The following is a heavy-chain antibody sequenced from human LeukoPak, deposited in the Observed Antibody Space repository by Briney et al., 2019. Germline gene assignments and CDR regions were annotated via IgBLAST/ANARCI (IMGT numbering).Heavy chain of an antibody. CDR1: GFTFSSYS. V-gene: IGHV3-48*04. Sequence: GGSLRLSCAASGFTFSSYSVNWVRQAPGKGLEWVSYISSSSSTIYYADSVKGRFTISRDNAKNSLYLQMNSLRAEDTAVYYCARDLSVAARHFDYWGQGTLVTVSS. CDR2: ISSSSSTI. J-gene: IGHJ4*02. D-gene: IGHD6-6*01. CDR3: ARDLSVAARHFDY.